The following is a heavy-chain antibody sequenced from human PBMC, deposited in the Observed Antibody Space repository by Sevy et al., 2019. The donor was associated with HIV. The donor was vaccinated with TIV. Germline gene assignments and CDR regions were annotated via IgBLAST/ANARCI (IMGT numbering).Heavy chain of an antibody. Sequence: SQTLSLTCAISGDSVSSSRTSWNWIRQSPSRGLEWLGRTYYRSKWYNDYATSVKIRITINADTSKNQVSLQLNSVTPEDTAVYYCAERTNDVFYYGMDVWGQGTTVTVSS. CDR2: TYYRSKWYN. J-gene: IGHJ6*02. CDR1: GDSVSSSRTS. V-gene: IGHV6-1*01. CDR3: AERTNDVFYYGMDV.